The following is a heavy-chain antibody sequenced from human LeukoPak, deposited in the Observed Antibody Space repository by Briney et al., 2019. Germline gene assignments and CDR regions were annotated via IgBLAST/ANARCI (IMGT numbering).Heavy chain of an antibody. CDR2: IKQDGSEK. V-gene: IGHV3-7*01. CDR3: ARDKVVGATALDY. J-gene: IGHJ4*02. CDR1: GFTFSNFG. D-gene: IGHD1-26*01. Sequence: PGGSLRLSCAASGFTFSNFGMSWVRQAPGKGLEWVANIKQDGSEKYYVDSVKGRFTISRDNAKNSLYLQMNSLRAEDTAVYYCARDKVVGATALDYWGQGTLVTVSS.